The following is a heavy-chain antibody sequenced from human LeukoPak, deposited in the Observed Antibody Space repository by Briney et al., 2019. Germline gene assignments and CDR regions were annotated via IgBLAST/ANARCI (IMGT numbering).Heavy chain of an antibody. CDR2: IYYSGST. Sequence: PSETLSLTCAVYGGSFSGYYWGWIRQPPGKGLEWIGSIYYSGSTYYNPSLKSRVTISVDTSKNQFSLKLSSVTAADTAVYYCASPKTLYYYDSSGYFSWGQGTLVTVSS. CDR1: GGSFSGYY. CDR3: ASPKTLYYYDSSGYFS. D-gene: IGHD3-22*01. J-gene: IGHJ5*02. V-gene: IGHV4-39*01.